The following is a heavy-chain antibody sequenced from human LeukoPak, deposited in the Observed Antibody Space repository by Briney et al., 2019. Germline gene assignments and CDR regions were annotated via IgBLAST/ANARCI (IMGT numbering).Heavy chain of an antibody. CDR1: GSTFSSSG. V-gene: IGHV3-30*18. J-gene: IGHJ4*02. CDR3: AKDTSGSYSGLGY. CDR2: ISYDGGNA. D-gene: IGHD1-26*01. Sequence: GGSLRLSCAASGSTFSSSGMHWVRQASGKGLEWVAVISYDGGNAYYADSVKGRFTISRDNSKNTLYLQMNSLRAEDTAVYYCAKDTSGSYSGLGYWGQGTLVTVSS.